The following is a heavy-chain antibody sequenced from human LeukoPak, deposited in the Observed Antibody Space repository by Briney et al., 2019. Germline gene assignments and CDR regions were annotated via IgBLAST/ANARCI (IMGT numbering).Heavy chain of an antibody. CDR2: FHPEDGET. CDR1: GYTLTALS. CDR3: VYGSGN. J-gene: IGHJ4*02. V-gene: IGHV1-24*01. D-gene: IGHD3-10*01. Sequence: GASVKVSCKVSGYTLTALSMHWVRQAPGKGLEWMGGFHPEDGETIYAQKFQGRVTMTEDTSTNIAYMELSGLRSEDTAVYYCVYGSGNWGQGTLVTVSS.